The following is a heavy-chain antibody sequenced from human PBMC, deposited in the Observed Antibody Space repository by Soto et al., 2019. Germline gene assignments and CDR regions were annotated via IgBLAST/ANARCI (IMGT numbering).Heavy chain of an antibody. J-gene: IGHJ4*02. CDR2: TSYDGSDQ. V-gene: IGHV3-30*14. Sequence: PGGSLRLSCATSGFSFSSFAMHWVRQAPGRGLEWLALTSYDGSDQYNAKSVKGRFTISRDNSKKTLYLHMNGLSAEDTAVYFCARDIYYDASRYFDYWGQGT. CDR3: ARDIYYDASRYFDY. CDR1: GFSFSSFA. D-gene: IGHD3-22*01.